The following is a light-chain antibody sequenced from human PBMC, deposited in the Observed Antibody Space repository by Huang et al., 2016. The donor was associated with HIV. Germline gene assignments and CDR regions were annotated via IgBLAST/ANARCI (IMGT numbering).Light chain of an antibody. V-gene: IGKV3-15*01. CDR2: GSS. J-gene: IGKJ4*01. CDR3: QQYNNWLLS. CDR1: RSVSSN. Sequence: IVMTQSPATRSVSPGERVTVSCRANRSVSSNLAWYQQRPGQAPRLLIYGSSTRAPGIPARFSGSGAGTDFSRTISSLQSEDFALYYCQQYNNWLLSFGGGTRVDI.